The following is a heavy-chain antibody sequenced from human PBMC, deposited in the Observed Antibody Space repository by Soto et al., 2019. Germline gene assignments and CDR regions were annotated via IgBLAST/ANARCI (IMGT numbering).Heavy chain of an antibody. Sequence: PSETLSLTCTVSGGSVSSGSYYWSWIRQPPGKGLEWIGYIYYSGSTNYNPSLKSRVTISVDTSKNQFSLKLSSVTAADTAVYYCARDPLYKPYESNWGQGTLVTVSS. J-gene: IGHJ4*02. D-gene: IGHD3-16*01. CDR1: GGSVSSGSYY. CDR3: ARDPLYKPYESN. V-gene: IGHV4-61*01. CDR2: IYYSGST.